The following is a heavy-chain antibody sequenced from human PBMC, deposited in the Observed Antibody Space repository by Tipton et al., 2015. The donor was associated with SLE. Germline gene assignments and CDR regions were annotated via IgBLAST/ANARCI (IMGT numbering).Heavy chain of an antibody. CDR1: GFTFSAHG. D-gene: IGHD1-26*01. V-gene: IGHV3-30*02. Sequence: SLRLSCAASGFTFSAHGMHWVRQAPGKGLEWVAFIRHDGSNYYYADSVKGRFTVSRDNSKNTLYLQMNSLSPDDTAVYYCARDRASGSYCFDHWGQGTLVTVSS. CDR2: IRHDGSNY. J-gene: IGHJ4*02. CDR3: ARDRASGSYCFDH.